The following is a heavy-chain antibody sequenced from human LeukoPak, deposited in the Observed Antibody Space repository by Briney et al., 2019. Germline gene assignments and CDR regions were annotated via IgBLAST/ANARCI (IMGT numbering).Heavy chain of an antibody. CDR1: GFTFRSYA. Sequence: GGSLRLSCAASGFTFRSYAMHWVRQAPGKVLEWVAVISYDGSDKYYADSVKGRFTISRDNSKNTLYLQMNSLRAEDTAVFYCARESEAFDIWGQGTMVTVSS. CDR2: ISYDGSDK. V-gene: IGHV3-30-3*01. CDR3: ARESEAFDI. J-gene: IGHJ3*02.